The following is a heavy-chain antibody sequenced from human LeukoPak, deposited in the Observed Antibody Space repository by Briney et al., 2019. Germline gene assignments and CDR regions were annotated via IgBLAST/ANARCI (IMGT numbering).Heavy chain of an antibody. V-gene: IGHV3-48*03. J-gene: IGHJ6*03. Sequence: GGSLRLSCAASGFTFSSYEMNWVRQAPGEGLEWVSYISGTASKIYYADSVKGPFTISRDNAKNSLYLQMNSLRAEDTAVYYCARDSRYFDWLSNYYYYMDVWGKGTTVTISS. CDR3: ARDSRYFDWLSNYYYYMDV. D-gene: IGHD3-9*01. CDR2: ISGTASKI. CDR1: GFTFSSYE.